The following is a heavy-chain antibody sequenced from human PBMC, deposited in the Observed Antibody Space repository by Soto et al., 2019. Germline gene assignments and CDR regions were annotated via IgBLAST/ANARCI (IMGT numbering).Heavy chain of an antibody. Sequence: SGPTLVNPTQTLTLTCTFSGFSLSTSGVGVGWIRQPPGKALEWLALIYWDDDKRYSPSLKSRLTITKDTSKNQVVLTMTNMDPVDTATYYCALNRGQQLDYYYYYGMDVWGQGTTVTVSS. J-gene: IGHJ6*02. D-gene: IGHD6-13*01. CDR1: GFSLSTSGVG. CDR2: IYWDDDK. V-gene: IGHV2-5*02. CDR3: ALNRGQQLDYYYYYGMDV.